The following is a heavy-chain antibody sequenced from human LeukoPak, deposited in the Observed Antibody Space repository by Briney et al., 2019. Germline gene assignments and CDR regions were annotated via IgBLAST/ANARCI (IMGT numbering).Heavy chain of an antibody. CDR2: ISSSSSYI. Sequence: GGSLRLSCAASGFTFSSYSMNWVRQAPGKGLEWVSSISSSSSYIYYADSVKGRSTISRDNAKNSLYLQMNSLRAEDTAVYYCARGEGYSSFYDYWGQGTLVTVSS. D-gene: IGHD6-13*01. CDR3: ARGEGYSSFYDY. V-gene: IGHV3-21*01. CDR1: GFTFSSYS. J-gene: IGHJ4*02.